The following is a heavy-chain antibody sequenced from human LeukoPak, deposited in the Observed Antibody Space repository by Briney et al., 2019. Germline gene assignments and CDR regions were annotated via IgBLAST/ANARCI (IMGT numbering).Heavy chain of an antibody. CDR2: ISHDGSNK. CDR3: ARAIMITSYWFDP. Sequence: GGSLRLSCAASGFTFSSYAMHWVRQAPGKGLEWVAVISHDGSNKYYADSVKGRFTISRDNSKNTLYLQMNSLRAEDTAVYYCARAIMITSYWFDPWGQGTLVTVSS. CDR1: GFTFSSYA. D-gene: IGHD3-16*01. J-gene: IGHJ5*02. V-gene: IGHV3-30-3*01.